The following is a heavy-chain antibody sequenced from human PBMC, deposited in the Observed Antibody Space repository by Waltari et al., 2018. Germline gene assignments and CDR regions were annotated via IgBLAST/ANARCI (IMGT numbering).Heavy chain of an antibody. CDR2: IIPIVGTA. CDR3: ARVSEHIRSHYYYGMDV. D-gene: IGHD4-17*01. CDR1: GGTFSSYA. V-gene: IGHV1-69*12. Sequence: QVQLVQSGAEVKKPGSSVKVSCKASGGTFSSYAISWVRQAPGQGLEWMGGIIPIVGTANYAQKFQGRVTITADESTSTAYMELSSLRSEDTAVYYCARVSEHIRSHYYYGMDVWGQGTTVTVSS. J-gene: IGHJ6*02.